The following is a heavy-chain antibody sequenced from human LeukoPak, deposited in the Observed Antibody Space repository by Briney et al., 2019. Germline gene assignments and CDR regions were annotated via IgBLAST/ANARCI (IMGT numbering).Heavy chain of an antibody. J-gene: IGHJ3*02. CDR1: GFTFTSCG. Sequence: GGSLRLSCAASGFTFTSCGMSWVRQAPGKGLEWVSFISGTALSTYYADSVKGRFTISRDNSKSTLFMQMNSLRVEDTAVYYCAKLMRHMMEDVYDIWGQGTMVTVSS. CDR3: AKLMRHMMEDVYDI. CDR2: ISGTALST. D-gene: IGHD3-16*01. V-gene: IGHV3-23*01.